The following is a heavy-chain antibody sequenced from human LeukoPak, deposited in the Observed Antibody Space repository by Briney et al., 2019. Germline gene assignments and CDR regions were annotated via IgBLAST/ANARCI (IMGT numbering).Heavy chain of an antibody. J-gene: IGHJ4*02. V-gene: IGHV4-59*01. D-gene: IGHD3-22*01. CDR2: IYYSGST. CDR1: GGSISSYY. Sequence: PSGTLSLTCTVSGGSISSYYWSWIRQPPGKGLEWIGYIYYSGSTNYNPSLKSRVTISVDTSKNQFSLKLSSVTAADTAVYYCAGSSRYYYDSSGYYSFDYWGQGTLVTVSS. CDR3: AGSSRYYYDSSGYYSFDY.